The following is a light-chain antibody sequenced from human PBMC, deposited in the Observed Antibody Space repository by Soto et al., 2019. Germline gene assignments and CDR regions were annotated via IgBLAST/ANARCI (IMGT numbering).Light chain of an antibody. Sequence: DIQITQTHSSLSASVGDRVTITCRASQSISSWLAWYQQMPGKAPKLLIYDASSLHSGVPSRFSGSGSGTEFTLTISSLQPDDFATYYCQQYNTYSRTFGQGTKVDI. CDR3: QQYNTYSRT. CDR2: DAS. CDR1: QSISSW. J-gene: IGKJ1*01. V-gene: IGKV1-5*01.